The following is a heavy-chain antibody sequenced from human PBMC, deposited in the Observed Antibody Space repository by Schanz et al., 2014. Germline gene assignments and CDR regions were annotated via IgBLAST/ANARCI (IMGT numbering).Heavy chain of an antibody. D-gene: IGHD3-10*01. V-gene: IGHV3-9*01. J-gene: IGHJ4*02. Sequence: EVQLVESGGGLVQPGRSLRLSCAASGFTFDNYAMHWVRQAPGKGLEWVSSISWNSGSVAYADSVKGRFTISRDDAKNSLYLQMNSLRAEDTALYYCAKDILKFTLSGVRYWGQGTLVTVSS. CDR2: ISWNSGSV. CDR3: AKDILKFTLSGVRY. CDR1: GFTFDNYA.